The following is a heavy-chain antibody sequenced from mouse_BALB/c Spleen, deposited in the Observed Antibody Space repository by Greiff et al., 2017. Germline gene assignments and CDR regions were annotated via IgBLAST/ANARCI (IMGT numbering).Heavy chain of an antibody. J-gene: IGHJ3*01. V-gene: IGHV1-7*01. Sequence: QVQLQQSGAELAKPGASVKMSCKASGYTFTSYWMHWVKQRPGQGLEWIGYINPSTGYTEYNQKFKDKATLTADKSSSTAYMQLSSLTSEDSAVYDCARSQLGRGTWFAYWGQGTLVTVSA. CDR3: ARSQLGRGTWFAY. CDR1: GYTFTSYW. CDR2: INPSTGYT. D-gene: IGHD4-1*02.